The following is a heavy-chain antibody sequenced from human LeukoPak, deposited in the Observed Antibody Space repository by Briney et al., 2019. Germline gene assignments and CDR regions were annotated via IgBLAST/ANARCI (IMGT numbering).Heavy chain of an antibody. J-gene: IGHJ4*02. V-gene: IGHV1-8*01. CDR2: MNPNSGNT. CDR1: GYTFTSYD. D-gene: IGHD5-18*01. CDR3: ARDSGGERIQLWCFDY. Sequence: ASVKVSCKASGYTFTSYDINWVRQATGQGLEWMGWMNPNSGNTGYAQKFQGRVTMTRNTSISTAYMELSSLRSEDTAVYYCARDSGGERIQLWCFDYWGQGTLVTVSS.